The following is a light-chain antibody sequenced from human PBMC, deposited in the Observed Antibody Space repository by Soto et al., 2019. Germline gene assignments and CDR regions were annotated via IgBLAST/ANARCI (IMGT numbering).Light chain of an antibody. CDR3: QQSYTTPV. J-gene: IGKJ5*01. Sequence: IEVTQSPSSLAASLGDIVTITFRASQTIGTYVNWYRQKSGAAPELLIYDASTLQSGVPSRFRGGASGTDFTLTISSLQPEDFATYYCQQSYTTPVFGQGTRLEIK. V-gene: IGKV1-39*01. CDR2: DAS. CDR1: QTIGTY.